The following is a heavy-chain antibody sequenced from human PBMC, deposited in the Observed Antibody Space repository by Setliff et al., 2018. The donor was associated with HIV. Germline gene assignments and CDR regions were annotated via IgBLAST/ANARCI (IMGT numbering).Heavy chain of an antibody. CDR2: INTNTGNP. D-gene: IGHD4-17*01. J-gene: IGHJ5*02. CDR1: GYTFTSYA. Sequence: ASVKVSCKASGYTFTSYAMNWVRQAPGQGLEWMGGINTNTGNPTYAQGFTGRLVFSLDTSVRTAYLQSSSLKAEYTAVYYCAREGALYYGDYQGYNWFDPWGQGTLVTVSS. V-gene: IGHV7-4-1*02. CDR3: AREGALYYGDYQGYNWFDP.